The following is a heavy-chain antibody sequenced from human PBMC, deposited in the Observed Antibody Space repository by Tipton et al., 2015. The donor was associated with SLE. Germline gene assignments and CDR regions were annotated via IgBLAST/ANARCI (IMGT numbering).Heavy chain of an antibody. CDR2: IYISGST. CDR1: GDSITNEDHY. CDR3: ARGGGSYYDY. Sequence: TLSLTCTVSGDSITNEDHYWNWIRQPAGKGLEWIGRIYISGSTSYNPSLRSRLTMSVDTSKNQFSLRVRSVTAADTAVYYCARGGGSYYDYWGQGTLVTVSS. J-gene: IGHJ4*02. D-gene: IGHD1-26*01. V-gene: IGHV4-61*02.